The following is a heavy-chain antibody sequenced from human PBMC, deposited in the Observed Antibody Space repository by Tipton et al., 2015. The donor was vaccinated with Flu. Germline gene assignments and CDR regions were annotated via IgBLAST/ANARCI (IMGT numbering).Heavy chain of an antibody. CDR2: TYHSGTT. D-gene: IGHD3-10*01. CDR1: GHSISSAYY. V-gene: IGHV4-38-2*02. J-gene: IGHJ4*02. CDR3: ARVWDFYGSGTNYLPYYFAY. Sequence: TLSLTCIVSGHSISSAYYWAWIRQPPGKGLEWIATTYHSGTTYYNPSLKSRVTISVDTSQNQFSLKLRSVTAADTAVYYCARVWDFYGSGTNYLPYYFAYWGQGTLVTVSS.